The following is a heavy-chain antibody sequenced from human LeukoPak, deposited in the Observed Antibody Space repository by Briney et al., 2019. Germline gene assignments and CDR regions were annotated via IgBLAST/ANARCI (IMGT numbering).Heavy chain of an antibody. Sequence: SETLSLTCTVSGGSISSGGYHWSWIRQHPGKGLEWIGYIYYSGSTYYNPSLKSRVTISVDTSKNQFSLKLSSVTAADTAVYYCARGVVGYYFDYWGQGTLVTVSS. CDR2: IYYSGST. D-gene: IGHD1-26*01. J-gene: IGHJ4*02. CDR1: GGSISSGGYH. CDR3: ARGVVGYYFDY. V-gene: IGHV4-31*03.